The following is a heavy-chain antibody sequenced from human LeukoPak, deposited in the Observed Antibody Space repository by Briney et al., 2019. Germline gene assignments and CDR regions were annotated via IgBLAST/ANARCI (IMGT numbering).Heavy chain of an antibody. CDR2: IYYSGST. D-gene: IGHD6-13*01. J-gene: IGHJ4*02. CDR1: GGSINSSNYY. Sequence: SETLSLTCTVSGGSINSSNYYWGWIRQPPGKGLEWIVSIYYSGSTYYNPSLRSRVTIYVDTSKNQFSLKLRSVPAAGPAVYYCARVFPQQLVILYLVQGALLTVSS. V-gene: IGHV4-39*01. CDR3: ARVFPQQLVILY.